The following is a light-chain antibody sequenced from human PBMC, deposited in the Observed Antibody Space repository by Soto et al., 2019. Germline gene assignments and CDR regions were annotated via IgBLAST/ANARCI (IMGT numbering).Light chain of an antibody. V-gene: IGLV6-57*02. CDR3: QSFDYSNVV. Sequence: FMLTQPHSVSESPGKTVTISCTGSSGSIASNYVQWYQQRPGSAPTTVIYEDNHRPSGVPDRFSGSIDSSSNSASLTISGLTTEDEADYYCQSFDYSNVVFGGGTKLTVL. J-gene: IGLJ2*01. CDR1: SGSIASNY. CDR2: EDN.